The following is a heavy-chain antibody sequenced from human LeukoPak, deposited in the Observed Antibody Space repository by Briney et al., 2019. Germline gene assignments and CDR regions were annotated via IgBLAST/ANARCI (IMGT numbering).Heavy chain of an antibody. CDR3: ARGGPAGVATNDY. CDR1: GFTFSNYW. D-gene: IGHD5-24*01. CDR2: INSDGSST. Sequence: GGSLRLSCAASGFTFSNYWMHWVRQAPGKGLVWVSRINSDGSSTVYADSVKGRVTISRDNAKNTLYLQMNSLRAEDTAVYYCARGGPAGVATNDYWGQGTLVTVSS. J-gene: IGHJ4*02. V-gene: IGHV3-74*01.